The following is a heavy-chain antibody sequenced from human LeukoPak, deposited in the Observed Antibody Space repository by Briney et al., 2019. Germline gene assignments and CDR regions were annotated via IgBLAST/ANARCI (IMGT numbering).Heavy chain of an antibody. CDR3: ARRSATGMTLDY. V-gene: IGHV1-2*02. D-gene: IGHD1-14*01. CDR1: GYTFTGYY. Sequence: ASVKVSCKTSGYTFTGYYVHWVRQARGQGLEWMAWINPNSGDTDVGQKFQGRVTMTRDTSISIVYMGLSSLRSDDTAIYFCARRSATGMTLDYWGQGTLVTVSS. J-gene: IGHJ4*02. CDR2: INPNSGDT.